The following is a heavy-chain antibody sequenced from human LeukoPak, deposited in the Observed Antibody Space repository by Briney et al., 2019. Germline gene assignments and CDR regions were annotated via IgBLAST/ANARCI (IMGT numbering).Heavy chain of an antibody. V-gene: IGHV4-39*01. CDR1: GFTFSSYG. J-gene: IGHJ5*02. CDR3: ARRCDCSSTSLSFDP. CDR2: IYYSGST. Sequence: PGGSLRLSCAASGFTFSSYGMHWVRQPPGKGLEWIGSIYYSGSTYYNPSLKSRVTISVDTSKNQFSLKLSSVTAADTAVYYCARRCDCSSTSLSFDPWGQGTLVTVSS. D-gene: IGHD2-2*01.